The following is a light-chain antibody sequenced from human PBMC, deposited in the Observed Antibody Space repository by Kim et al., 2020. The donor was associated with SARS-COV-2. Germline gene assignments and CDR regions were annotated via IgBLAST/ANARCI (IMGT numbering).Light chain of an antibody. J-gene: IGKJ1*01. CDR1: QNIYSY. CDR3: QQSYNTPRT. CDR2: AAS. Sequence: ASVGVRVTITCRASQNIYSYLNWYQQKPGKAPKLLISAASILQSGVPSRFSGSGSGTDFTLSINSLQPEDFATYYCQQSYNTPRTFGQGTKVDIK. V-gene: IGKV1-39*01.